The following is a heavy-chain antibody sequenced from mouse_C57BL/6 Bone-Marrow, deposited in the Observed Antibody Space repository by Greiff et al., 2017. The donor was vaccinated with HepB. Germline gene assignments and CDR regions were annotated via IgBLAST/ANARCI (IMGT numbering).Heavy chain of an antibody. V-gene: IGHV1-72*01. CDR1: GYTFTSYW. D-gene: IGHD2-5*01. CDR2: IDPNSGGT. CDR3: AREWPPYSNYRYFDV. J-gene: IGHJ1*03. Sequence: QVQLQQSGAELVKPGASVKLSCKASGYTFTSYWMHWVKQRPGRGLEWIGRIDPNSGGTKYNEKFKSKATLTVDKPSSTAYMQLSSLTSEDSAVYYCAREWPPYSNYRYFDVWGTGTTVTVSS.